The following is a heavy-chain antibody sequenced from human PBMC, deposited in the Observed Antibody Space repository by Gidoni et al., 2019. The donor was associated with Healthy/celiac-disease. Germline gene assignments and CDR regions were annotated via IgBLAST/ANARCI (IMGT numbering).Heavy chain of an antibody. J-gene: IGHJ4*02. V-gene: IGHV4-59*01. CDR1: GVSLSRFY. Sequence: QVQLPESGPGLVKPSETLSLTCTVSGVSLSRFYWSWIRPPRGKGLAWIGYIYYSESTNSNPSLKSRVTISANTSKNQYSLKLSSVTAADTAVDYCARGYGDHWAGPGGNWVDYWGQGTLVTVSS. D-gene: IGHD4-17*01. CDR2: IYYSEST. CDR3: ARGYGDHWAGPGGNWVDY.